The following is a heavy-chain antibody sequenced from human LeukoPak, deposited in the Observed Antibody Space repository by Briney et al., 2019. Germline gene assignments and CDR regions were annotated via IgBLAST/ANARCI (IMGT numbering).Heavy chain of an antibody. Sequence: ASVKVSCKASGYTFTGYYMHWVRQAPGRGLEWMGWINPNSGGTNFAQKFQGRVTMTREMSISTAYMELSRLTSDDTAVYYCARPYCSGGSCHDFFDYWGQGTLVTVSS. CDR2: INPNSGGT. D-gene: IGHD2-15*01. V-gene: IGHV1-2*02. J-gene: IGHJ4*02. CDR1: GYTFTGYY. CDR3: ARPYCSGGSCHDFFDY.